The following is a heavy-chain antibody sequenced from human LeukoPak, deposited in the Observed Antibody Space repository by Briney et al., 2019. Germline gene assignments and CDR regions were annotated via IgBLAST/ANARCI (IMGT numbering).Heavy chain of an antibody. CDR2: IYYSGST. V-gene: IGHV4-59*12. CDR3: ARDRGMTTVSNAYNWFDP. Sequence: PSETLSLTCTVSGGSISSYYWSWIRQPPGKGLEWIGYIYYSGSTNYNPSLKSRVTISVDTSKNQFSLKLSSVTAADTAVYYCARDRGMTTVSNAYNWFDPWGQGTLVTVSS. D-gene: IGHD4-17*01. CDR1: GGSISSYY. J-gene: IGHJ5*02.